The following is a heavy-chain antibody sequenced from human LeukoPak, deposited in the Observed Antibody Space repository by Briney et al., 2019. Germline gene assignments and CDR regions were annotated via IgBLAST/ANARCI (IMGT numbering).Heavy chain of an antibody. V-gene: IGHV4-61*02. J-gene: IGHJ5*02. CDR3: ARDPLYSYGFDP. CDR1: GGSISSGSYC. Sequence: PSQTLSLTCTVSGGSISSGSYCWSWIRQPAGKGLEWIGRIYTSGSTNYNPSLKSRVTISVDTSKNQFSLKLSSVTAADTAVYYCARDPLYSYGFDPWGQGTLVTVSS. CDR2: IYTSGST. D-gene: IGHD5-18*01.